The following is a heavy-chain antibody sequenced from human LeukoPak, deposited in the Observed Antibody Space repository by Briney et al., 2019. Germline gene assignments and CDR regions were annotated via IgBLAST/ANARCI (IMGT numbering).Heavy chain of an antibody. V-gene: IGHV3-21*01. J-gene: IGHJ3*02. Sequence: GGSLRLSCAASGFTFSSYSMNWVRQAPGKGLEWVSSISSSSSYIYYADSVKGRFTISRDNAKNSLYLQMNSLRAEDTAVYYCARDQPQLLNAFDIWGQGTMVTVSS. CDR3: ARDQPQLLNAFDI. CDR2: ISSSSSYI. D-gene: IGHD4-23*01. CDR1: GFTFSSYS.